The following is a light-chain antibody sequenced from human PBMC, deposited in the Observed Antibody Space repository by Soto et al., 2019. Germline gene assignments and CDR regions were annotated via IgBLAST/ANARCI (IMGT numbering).Light chain of an antibody. Sequence: QSVLTQPPSVSAAPGQKVTISCSGSSSNMGNNYVSWYQQLPGTAPKLLIYDNNKRPSGIPDRFAGSKSGTSATLGITGVQTGDEADYYCGTWDSSLSAVVFGGGTKLTVL. V-gene: IGLV1-51*01. J-gene: IGLJ2*01. CDR3: GTWDSSLSAVV. CDR1: SSNMGNNY. CDR2: DNN.